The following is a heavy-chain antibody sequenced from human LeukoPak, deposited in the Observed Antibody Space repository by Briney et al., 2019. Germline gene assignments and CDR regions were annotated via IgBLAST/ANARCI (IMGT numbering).Heavy chain of an antibody. Sequence: GGSLRLSCAASGFTFSSYEMSWVRQAPGKGLEWVSHISGSGENIYYADSVKGRFTISRDNTKNVLYLQMNGLRAEDTAVYYCARDWATTGYGVHVGHWGKGTLVSVSS. J-gene: IGHJ4*02. CDR2: ISGSGENI. D-gene: IGHD3-10*01. CDR3: ARDWATTGYGVHVGH. V-gene: IGHV3-48*03. CDR1: GFTFSSYE.